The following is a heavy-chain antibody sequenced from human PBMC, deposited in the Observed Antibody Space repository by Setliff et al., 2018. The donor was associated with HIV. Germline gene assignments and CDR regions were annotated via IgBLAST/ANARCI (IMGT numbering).Heavy chain of an antibody. D-gene: IGHD3-22*01. CDR2: IIPKSGGT. Sequence: VSVKVSCKASGYTFTDNYIHWVRQAPGQGLEWMGWIIPKSGGTNYAQRFQVRVTMTRDTSISTAYMELSRLRSDDTAVYYCAREVYYDSSPGGHDAFDIWGQGTMVTVSS. J-gene: IGHJ3*02. V-gene: IGHV1-2*02. CDR1: GYTFTDNY. CDR3: AREVYYDSSPGGHDAFDI.